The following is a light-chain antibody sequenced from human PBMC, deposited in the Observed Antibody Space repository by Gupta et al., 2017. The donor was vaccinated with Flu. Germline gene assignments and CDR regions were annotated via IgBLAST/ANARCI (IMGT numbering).Light chain of an antibody. Sequence: QSVLTQPPSASGTPGQRVTIFCSGSSSNIGSNTVNWYQQLPGTAPKLHCDSNNQRRSGVPDRFSGSKAATSASGALRVPQSEDEADDYCDEWADNKNGFVFGGGTKRTVL. J-gene: IGLJ2*01. CDR2: SNN. CDR1: SSNIGSNT. CDR3: DEWADNKNGFV. V-gene: IGLV1-44*01.